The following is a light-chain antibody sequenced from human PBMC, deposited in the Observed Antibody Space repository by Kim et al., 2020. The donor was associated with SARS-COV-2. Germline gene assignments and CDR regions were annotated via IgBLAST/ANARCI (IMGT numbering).Light chain of an antibody. V-gene: IGKV1-39*01. J-gene: IGKJ3*01. Sequence: DIQMTQSPSSLSASVGDRVTITCRTTQSISSHLNWYQQKPGRAPKLLISAASTLQGGVPSRFSGSGSETDFTLTISSLQPEDFATYICQQSYITPFTFRPGSKVDI. CDR3: QQSYITPFT. CDR1: QSISSH. CDR2: AAS.